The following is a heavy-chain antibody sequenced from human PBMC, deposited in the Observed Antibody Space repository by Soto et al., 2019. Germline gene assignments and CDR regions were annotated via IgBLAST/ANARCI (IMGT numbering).Heavy chain of an antibody. J-gene: IGHJ5*02. CDR3: ARGIATGPLAP. Sequence: QVQLVQSGAEVKKPGASVKISCKASGYTFTRYTMNWVRQAPGQRLEWMGWINPDNGNTKSSQKFQDRVIITRDTSARTAYLDRRSLSSEDTARYYCARGIATGPLAPGGQGTLVTVSS. D-gene: IGHD2-15*01. V-gene: IGHV1-3*01. CDR2: INPDNGNT. CDR1: GYTFTRYT.